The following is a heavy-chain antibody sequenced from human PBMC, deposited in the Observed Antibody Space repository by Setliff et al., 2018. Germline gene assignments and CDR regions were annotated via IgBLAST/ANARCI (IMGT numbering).Heavy chain of an antibody. J-gene: IGHJ6*03. Sequence: PSETLSLTCTVSDDSISSRHYYWSWIRQPAGKGLEWLGQIYTSWSTNYNPSLKSRVTISLDTSKNQFSLSLSSVTAADTAVYYCARMSGFQYMDVWGKGTTVTVSS. CDR3: ARMSGFQYMDV. D-gene: IGHD3-3*01. CDR1: DDSISSRHYY. CDR2: IYTSWST. V-gene: IGHV4-61*09.